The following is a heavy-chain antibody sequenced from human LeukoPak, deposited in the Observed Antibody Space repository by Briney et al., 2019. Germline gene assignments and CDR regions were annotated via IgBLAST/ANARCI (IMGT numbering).Heavy chain of an antibody. CDR1: GYTFTSYD. J-gene: IGHJ4*02. CDR3: ARGNRGYFDWLLPRMYYFDY. D-gene: IGHD3-9*01. V-gene: IGHV1-8*01. Sequence: ASVKVSCKASGYTFTSYDINWVRQATGQGLEWMGWMNPNSGNTGYAQKFQGRVTMTRNTSISTAYMELSSLRSEDTAVYYCARGNRGYFDWLLPRMYYFDYWGQGTLVTVSS. CDR2: MNPNSGNT.